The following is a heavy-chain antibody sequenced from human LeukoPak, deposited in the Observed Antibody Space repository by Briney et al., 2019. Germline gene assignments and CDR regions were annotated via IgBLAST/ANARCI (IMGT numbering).Heavy chain of an antibody. D-gene: IGHD1-7*01. CDR1: GGSISGYY. CDR2: VYTSGST. J-gene: IGHJ3*02. V-gene: IGHV4-4*07. CDR3: ARLITGTTTAFDI. Sequence: SETLSLTCSVSGGSISGYYWTWIRQPAGKGLEWIGRVYTSGSTHYNPSLKTRLTTSVDTSKNQFSLKLSSVTAADTAVYYCARLITGTTTAFDIWGQGTMVTVSS.